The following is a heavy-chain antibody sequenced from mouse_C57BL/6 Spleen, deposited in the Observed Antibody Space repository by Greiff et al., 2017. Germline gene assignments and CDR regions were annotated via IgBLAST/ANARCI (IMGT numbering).Heavy chain of an antibody. V-gene: IGHV3-8*01. J-gene: IGHJ1*03. CDR1: GYSITSDY. D-gene: IGHD1-1*01. Sequence: EVKLQESGPGLAKPSQTLSLTCSVTGYSITSDYWNWIRKFPGNKLEYMGYISYSGSTYYNPSLKSRISITRDTSKNQYYLQLNSVTTEDTATYYCARGSGSSYTLWYFDVWGTGTTVTVSS. CDR2: ISYSGST. CDR3: ARGSGSSYTLWYFDV.